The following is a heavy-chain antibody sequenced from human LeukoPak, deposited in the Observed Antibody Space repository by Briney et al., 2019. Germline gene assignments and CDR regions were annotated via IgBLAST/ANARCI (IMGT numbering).Heavy chain of an antibody. CDR2: ISSDGSNK. D-gene: IGHD3-16*01. CDR3: ARDLLRGGSFDY. Sequence: GRSLRLSCAASGFIFSTYAMQWVRQAPGKGLEWVSVISSDGSNKFYADSVKGRFTISRDNSENTLYLRMNSLRAEDTAVYYCARDLLRGGSFDYWGQGTLVSVSS. J-gene: IGHJ4*02. CDR1: GFIFSTYA. V-gene: IGHV3-30-3*01.